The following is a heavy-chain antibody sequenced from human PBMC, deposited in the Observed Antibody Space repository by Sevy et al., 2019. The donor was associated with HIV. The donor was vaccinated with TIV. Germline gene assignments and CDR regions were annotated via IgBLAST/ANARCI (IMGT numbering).Heavy chain of an antibody. D-gene: IGHD3-10*01. CDR3: ASGSNHKNFDY. J-gene: IGHJ4*02. V-gene: IGHV3-48*02. CDR2: ISSRSSTI. Sequence: GGSLRLSCAASGFTFSISDMKWVRQAPGKGLEWVSFISSRSSTIYYADSVKGRFTISRDNAKNSLYLQMNSLRDDDTAVYYCASGSNHKNFDYWGQGTLVTVSS. CDR1: GFTFSISD.